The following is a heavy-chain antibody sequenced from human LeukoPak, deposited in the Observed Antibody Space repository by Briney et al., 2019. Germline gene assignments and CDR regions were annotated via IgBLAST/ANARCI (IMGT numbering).Heavy chain of an antibody. J-gene: IGHJ4*02. Sequence: GASVKVSCTASGYTFTGYYMHWVRQAPGQGLEWMGWINPNSGGTNYAQKFQGRVTMTRDTSISTAYMELSRLRSDDTAVYYCARRYSSSWYGPYYWGQGTLVTVSS. V-gene: IGHV1-2*02. CDR1: GYTFTGYY. D-gene: IGHD6-13*01. CDR2: INPNSGGT. CDR3: ARRYSSSWYGPYY.